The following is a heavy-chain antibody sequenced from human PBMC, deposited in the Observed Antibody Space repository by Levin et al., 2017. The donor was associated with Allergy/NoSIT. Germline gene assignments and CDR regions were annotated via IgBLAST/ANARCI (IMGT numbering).Heavy chain of an antibody. V-gene: IGHV5-51*01. CDR2: IYVGDSDT. D-gene: IGHD1-26*01. CDR1: GYSFNNYW. Sequence: GESLKISCKGSGYSFNNYWIGWVRQVPGKGLEWMGIIYVGDSDTRYSPSFQGQVTISVDKSVTTAYLQWSNLKASDTAMYYCARSQYSGTYNYFDYWGQGTLVTVAS. J-gene: IGHJ4*02. CDR3: ARSQYSGTYNYFDY.